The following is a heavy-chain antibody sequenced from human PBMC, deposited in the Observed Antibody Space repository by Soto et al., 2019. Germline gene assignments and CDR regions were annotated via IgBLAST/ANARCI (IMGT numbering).Heavy chain of an antibody. CDR3: ARVSLLYYDFWSGPLRNWFDP. V-gene: IGHV4-34*01. Sequence: SETLSLTCAVYGGSFSGYYWSWIRQPPGKGLEWIGEINHSGSTNYNPSLKSRVTISVDTSKNQFSLKLSSVTAADTAVYYCARVSLLYYDFWSGPLRNWFDPWGQGTLVTVSS. CDR2: INHSGST. CDR1: GGSFSGYY. D-gene: IGHD3-3*01. J-gene: IGHJ5*02.